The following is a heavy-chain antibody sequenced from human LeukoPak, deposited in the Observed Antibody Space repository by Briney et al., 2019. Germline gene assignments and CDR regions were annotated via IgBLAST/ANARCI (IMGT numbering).Heavy chain of an antibody. CDR1: GGSISSGGYY. CDR2: IYTSGST. V-gene: IGHV4-61*02. J-gene: IGHJ3*02. D-gene: IGHD1-1*01. CDR3: AREGYNFI. Sequence: SETLSLTCTVSGGSISSGGYYWSWIRQPAGKGLEWIGRIYTSGSTNYNPSLKSRLTISVDTSKNQFPLKLNSVTAADTAVYYCAREGYNFIWGQGTMVTVSS.